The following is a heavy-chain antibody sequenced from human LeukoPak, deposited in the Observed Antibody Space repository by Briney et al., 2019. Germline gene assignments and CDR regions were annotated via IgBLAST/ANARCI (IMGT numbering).Heavy chain of an antibody. CDR2: ITGTGGST. CDR3: AKVRDTRDWYKDAFDV. J-gene: IGHJ3*01. D-gene: IGHD6-19*01. V-gene: IGHV3-23*01. CDR1: GFTFSSYA. Sequence: GGSLTLSCAASGFTFSSYAMSWVRQAPGKGLEWVSAITGTGGSTYYVASVKGRFTVSRDNSRNTLYLQMSSLRAEDSAMYYCAKVRDTRDWYKDAFDVWGQGTRVTVSS.